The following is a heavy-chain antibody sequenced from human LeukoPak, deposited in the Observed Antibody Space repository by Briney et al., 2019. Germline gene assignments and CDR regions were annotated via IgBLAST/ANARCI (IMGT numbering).Heavy chain of an antibody. D-gene: IGHD3-10*01. J-gene: IGHJ4*02. CDR3: ARGSEGNGSGSYYRRYFDY. Sequence: SETLSLTCTVSGGSISSSNDYWGWIRQPPGKGLEWIGSIYSSGSTYYNPSLKSRVTISVDTSKNQFSLKLSSVSAADTAVYYCARGSEGNGSGSYYRRYFDYWGQGTLVTVSS. V-gene: IGHV4-39*07. CDR2: IYSSGST. CDR1: GGSISSSNDY.